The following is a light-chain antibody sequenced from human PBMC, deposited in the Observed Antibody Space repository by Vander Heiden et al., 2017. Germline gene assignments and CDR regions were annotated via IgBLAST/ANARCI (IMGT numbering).Light chain of an antibody. V-gene: IGKV3-15*01. CDR1: QNINSN. CDR3: QQYKDWPPIT. Sequence: EIVMTQSPATLSVSPGERATLSCRASQNINSNLAWYQQKPGQAPRLLIYGASTRATGIAARFSGSGSGTEFTLIISSLQSEDFAVYYCQQYKDWPPITFGQGTRLDIK. J-gene: IGKJ5*01. CDR2: GAS.